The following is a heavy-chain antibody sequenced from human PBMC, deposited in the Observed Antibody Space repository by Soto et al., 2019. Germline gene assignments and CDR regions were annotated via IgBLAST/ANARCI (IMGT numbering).Heavy chain of an antibody. Sequence: VLLLESGGGLVQPGGSLRLSCAASGFTFSSYAMNWVRQAPGKGLEWVSAITPSGGDTYYADSVKGRFTISRDNSRNTLYLQMNSLRAEDTAEYYCAKSGSHSYFDYWGQGTLVTVSS. CDR2: ITPSGGDT. V-gene: IGHV3-23*01. J-gene: IGHJ4*02. D-gene: IGHD1-26*01. CDR1: GFTFSSYA. CDR3: AKSGSHSYFDY.